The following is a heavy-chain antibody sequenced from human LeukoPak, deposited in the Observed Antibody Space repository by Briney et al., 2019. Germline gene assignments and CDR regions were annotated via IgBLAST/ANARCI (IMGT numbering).Heavy chain of an antibody. Sequence: SETLSLTCTVSGGSISSSSYYSGWIRQPPGTGLEWIGTIYSSGTPYYNPSLKSRVTISVDTSKNQFSLKLTSVTAADTAVFYSERHPAYGPFDYWGHGALVTVSS. D-gene: IGHD3-10*01. V-gene: IGHV4-39*01. CDR3: ERHPAYGPFDY. J-gene: IGHJ4*01. CDR1: GGSISSSSYY. CDR2: IYSSGTP.